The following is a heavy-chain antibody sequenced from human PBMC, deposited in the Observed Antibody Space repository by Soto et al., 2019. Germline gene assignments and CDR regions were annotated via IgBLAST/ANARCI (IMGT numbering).Heavy chain of an antibody. J-gene: IGHJ4*02. V-gene: IGHV1-69*02. CDR2: TNPILSMS. Sequence: QVHLVQSGAELKKPGSSVRVSCKASGDTFNFYTINWVRQAPGLGLEWMGRTNPILSMSNSALNFQGRLSISADTSTSTAYMDLRSLRSDDTAVYYFATSYGSGSQAFDYWGQGALVTVSS. D-gene: IGHD3-10*01. CDR3: ATSYGSGSQAFDY. CDR1: GDTFNFYT.